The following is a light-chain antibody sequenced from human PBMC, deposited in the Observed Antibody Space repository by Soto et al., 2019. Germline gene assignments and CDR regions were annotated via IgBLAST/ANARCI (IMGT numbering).Light chain of an antibody. CDR1: GNDVGRYNY. Sequence: QSALTQPPSASGSPGQSVTISCTGTGNDVGRYNYVSWYQQRPGKAPKLIIYEVTKRPSGVPDRVFGSKSGNTASLTLSGLQAEDEADYYCGSFAGTNSFVFGSGTQLTVL. V-gene: IGLV2-8*01. CDR2: EVT. J-gene: IGLJ7*01. CDR3: GSFAGTNSFV.